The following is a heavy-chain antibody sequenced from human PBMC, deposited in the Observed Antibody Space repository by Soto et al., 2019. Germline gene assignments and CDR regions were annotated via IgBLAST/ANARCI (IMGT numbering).Heavy chain of an antibody. CDR3: ARLGGYYQAFDS. CDR1: GGSISSGNYY. V-gene: IGHV4-61*01. CDR2: IYYSGST. J-gene: IGHJ4*02. Sequence: SETLSLTCTVSGGSISSGNYYWSWIRQPPGKGLEWIGYIYYSGSTTYNPSLKSRVTISVDTSKNQVSLKLSSVTAADTAVYYCARLGGYYQAFDSWGQGTLVTVSS. D-gene: IGHD3-22*01.